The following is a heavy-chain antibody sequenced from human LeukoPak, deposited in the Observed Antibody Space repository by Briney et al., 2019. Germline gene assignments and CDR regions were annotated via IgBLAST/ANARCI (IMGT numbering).Heavy chain of an antibody. V-gene: IGHV1-8*01. Sequence: ASVKVSCKASGYTFTSYDINWVRQATGQGLEWMGWMNPNSGNTGYAQKFQGRVTMTRNTFISTAYMELSSLRSEDTAVYYCARPQTRVYSSGWYGAFDIWGQGTMVTVSS. CDR1: GYTFTSYD. J-gene: IGHJ3*02. D-gene: IGHD6-19*01. CDR2: MNPNSGNT. CDR3: ARPQTRVYSSGWYGAFDI.